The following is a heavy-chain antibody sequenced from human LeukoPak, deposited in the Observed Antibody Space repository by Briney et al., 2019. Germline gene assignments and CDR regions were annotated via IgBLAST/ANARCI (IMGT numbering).Heavy chain of an antibody. V-gene: IGHV1-2*02. CDR2: INPNSGGT. J-gene: IGHJ4*02. Sequence: ASVKVSCKASGYTFTGYYMHWVRQAPGQGLEWMGWINPNSGGTNYAQKFQGRVTMTRDTSISTAYMELSRLRSDDTAVYYCARRVPRYYGDQYYLDYWGQGTLVTVSS. CDR3: ARRVPRYYGDQYYLDY. CDR1: GYTFTGYY. D-gene: IGHD4-17*01.